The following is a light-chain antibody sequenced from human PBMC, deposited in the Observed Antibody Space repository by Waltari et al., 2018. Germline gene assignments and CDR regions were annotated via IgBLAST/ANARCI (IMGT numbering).Light chain of an antibody. CDR2: KDA. V-gene: IGLV3-1*01. J-gene: IGLJ2*01. CDR1: KLGNKY. Sequence: SYELTQPPSVSVSPGQTASITCSADKLGNKYAYWYQQKSGQSPVLVIYKDAKRPSEMSERLSGSNSGNTATLTISGTQAMDEADYYCQAWDSGTVVFGGGTKLTVL. CDR3: QAWDSGTVV.